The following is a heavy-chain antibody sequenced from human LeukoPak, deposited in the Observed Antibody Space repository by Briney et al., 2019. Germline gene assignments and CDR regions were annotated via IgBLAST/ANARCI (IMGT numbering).Heavy chain of an antibody. CDR2: XXGXGGXX. J-gene: IGHJ4*02. D-gene: IGHD6-13*01. V-gene: IGHV3-23*01. Sequence: GGSLRLSCAAXGXXXXXXXXXXXXXAPXXXXXXVXGXXGXGGXXYYADSVKGRFTISRDNSKNTLFLQMNSLRAEXTAVYYCAKQSGGTLDYWGQGTLVTVSS. CDR1: GXXXXXXX. CDR3: AKQSGGTLDY.